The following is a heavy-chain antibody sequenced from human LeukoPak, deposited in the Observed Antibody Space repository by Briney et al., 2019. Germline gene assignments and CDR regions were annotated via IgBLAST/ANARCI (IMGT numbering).Heavy chain of an antibody. D-gene: IGHD3-10*01. CDR3: AREGVWFGELSDYFDY. CDR2: ISAYNGNT. J-gene: IGHJ4*02. CDR1: GYTFTSYG. V-gene: IGHV1-18*01. Sequence: AXVKVSCKASGYTFTSYGISWVRQAPGQGLEWMGWISAYNGNTNYAQKLQGRVTMTTDTSTSTAYMELRSLRSDDTAVYYCAREGVWFGELSDYFDYWGQGTLVTVSS.